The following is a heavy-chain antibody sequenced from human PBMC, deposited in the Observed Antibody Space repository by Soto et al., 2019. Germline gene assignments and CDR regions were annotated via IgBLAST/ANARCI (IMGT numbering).Heavy chain of an antibody. CDR2: IYYTGSA. V-gene: IGHV4-59*01. CDR1: GGSISTFY. J-gene: IGHJ3*02. D-gene: IGHD6-6*01. Sequence: PSETLSLTCTVSGGSISTFYWGWIRQPPGKGLEWIGYIYYTGSANYNPSLKSRVTISVDTSKNQFSLNLTSVTAADTAVYYCARERTDFSSSDTEDAFGIWGQGKMVTVSS. CDR3: ARERTDFSSSDTEDAFGI.